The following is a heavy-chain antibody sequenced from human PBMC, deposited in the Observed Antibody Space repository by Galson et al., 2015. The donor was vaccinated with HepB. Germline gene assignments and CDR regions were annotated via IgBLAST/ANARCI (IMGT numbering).Heavy chain of an antibody. CDR3: ARRLTVRGVIRYKNKKDDAFDI. CDR2: IYPGDSDT. CDR1: GYSFTSYW. V-gene: IGHV5-51*01. J-gene: IGHJ3*02. D-gene: IGHD3-10*01. Sequence: SGAEVKKPGESLKISCKGSGYSFTSYWIGWVRQMPGKGLEWMGIIYPGDSDTRYSPSFQGQVTISADKSISTAYLQWSGLKASDTAMYYCARRLTVRGVIRYKNKKDDAFDIWGQGTMVTVSS.